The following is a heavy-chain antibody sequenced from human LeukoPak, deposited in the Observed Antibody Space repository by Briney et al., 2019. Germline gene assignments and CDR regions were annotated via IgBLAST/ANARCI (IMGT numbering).Heavy chain of an antibody. J-gene: IGHJ4*02. V-gene: IGHV3-21*01. CDR3: AKDHEWELPEADY. D-gene: IGHD1-26*01. Sequence: PGGSLRLSCAASGFTFSSYSMNWVRQAPGKGLEWVSSISSSSSYIYYADSVKGRFTISRDNAKNSLYLQMNSLRAEDTAVYYCAKDHEWELPEADYWGQGTLVTVSS. CDR2: ISSSSSYI. CDR1: GFTFSSYS.